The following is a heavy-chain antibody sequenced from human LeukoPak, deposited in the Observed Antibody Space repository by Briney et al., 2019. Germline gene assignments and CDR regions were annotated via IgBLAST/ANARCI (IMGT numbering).Heavy chain of an antibody. Sequence: SETLSLTCIVSGGSISSYYWSWIRQPAGKGLEWIGRIYTSGSTNYNPSLRSRVTLSVDTSKNQFSLKLSSVTAADTALYYCARNCTADNDVSRSRDKWFDPWGHGTLVTVSS. J-gene: IGHJ5*02. CDR2: IYTSGST. CDR1: GGSISSYY. V-gene: IGHV4-4*07. D-gene: IGHD2-8*02. CDR3: ARNCTADNDVSRSRDKWFDP.